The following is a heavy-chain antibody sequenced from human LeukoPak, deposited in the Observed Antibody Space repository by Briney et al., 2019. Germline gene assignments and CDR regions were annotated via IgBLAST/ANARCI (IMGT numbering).Heavy chain of an antibody. J-gene: IGHJ3*02. Sequence: ASVKVSCRTSGYTFTDYYMSWVRQAPGHGLEWMGWIDPHSGGTKYAQKFQGRVTMTRDTSISTAYMELSRLRSDDTAVYYCAREYYDSSGRKHAFDIWGQGTMVTVSS. CDR2: IDPHSGGT. V-gene: IGHV1-2*02. CDR1: GYTFTDYY. D-gene: IGHD3-22*01. CDR3: AREYYDSSGRKHAFDI.